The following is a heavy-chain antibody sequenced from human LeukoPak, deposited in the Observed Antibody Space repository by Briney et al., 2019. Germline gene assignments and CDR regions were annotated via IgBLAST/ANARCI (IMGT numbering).Heavy chain of an antibody. J-gene: IGHJ3*02. CDR3: ARRCTSLQHYYDSSGYGRGDAFDI. Sequence: GGSLRLSCAASGLTFSSYWMSWVRQAPGKGLEWVANIKQDGSEKYYVDSVKGRFTISRDNAKNSLYLQMNSLRAEDTAVYYCARRCTSLQHYYDSSGYGRGDAFDIWGQGTMVTVSS. CDR1: GLTFSSYW. CDR2: IKQDGSEK. D-gene: IGHD3-22*01. V-gene: IGHV3-7*01.